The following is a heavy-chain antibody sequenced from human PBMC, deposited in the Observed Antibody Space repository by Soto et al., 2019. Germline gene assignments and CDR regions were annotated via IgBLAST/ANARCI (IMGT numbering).Heavy chain of an antibody. Sequence: QVQLVQSGAEVKKPGASVKVSCKASGYTFTSYYMHWVRQAPGQGLEWMGIINPSGGSASYAQKFPGRVTMTRDTSTSTGYMELSSLRSEDTAVYYCARGMGSGTFDYWGQGTLVTVSS. J-gene: IGHJ4*02. D-gene: IGHD1-26*01. V-gene: IGHV1-46*01. CDR2: INPSGGSA. CDR3: ARGMGSGTFDY. CDR1: GYTFTSYY.